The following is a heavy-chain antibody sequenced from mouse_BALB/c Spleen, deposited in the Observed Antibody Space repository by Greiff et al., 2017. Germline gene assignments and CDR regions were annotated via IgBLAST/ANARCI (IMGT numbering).Heavy chain of an antibody. CDR2: IWGDGST. J-gene: IGHJ2*01. D-gene: IGHD1-1*01. CDR3: ARFYYYGSLDY. Sequence: VQVVESGPGLVAPSQSLSITCTVSGFSLTGYGVNWVRQPPGTGLEWLGMIWGDGSTDYNSALKSRLSISKDNSKSQVFLKMNSLQTDDTARYYCARFYYYGSLDYWGQGTTLTVSS. V-gene: IGHV2-6-7*01. CDR1: GFSLTGYG.